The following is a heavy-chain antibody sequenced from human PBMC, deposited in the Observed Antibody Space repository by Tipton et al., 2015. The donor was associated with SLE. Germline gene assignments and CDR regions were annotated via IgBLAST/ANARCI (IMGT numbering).Heavy chain of an antibody. CDR1: GGSISSVGYY. J-gene: IGHJ6*02. V-gene: IGHV4-31*11. Sequence: TLSLTCAVSGGSISSVGYYWSWIRQHPGKGLEWIGHIYHSGSTFDSPSLRSRVTISVDTSKIHFPLNLSSVTAADTAVYYCARQRTIGGKDYGMDVWGQGTTVTVSS. CDR2: IYHSGST. CDR3: ARQRTIGGKDYGMDV. D-gene: IGHD3-16*01.